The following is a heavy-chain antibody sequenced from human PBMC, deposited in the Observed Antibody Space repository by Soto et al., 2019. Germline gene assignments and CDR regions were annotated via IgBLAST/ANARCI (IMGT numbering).Heavy chain of an antibody. CDR3: AKPISISGVIIDAFDV. V-gene: IGHV3-30*18. J-gene: IGHJ3*01. CDR1: KFTFSYYG. CDR2: ISYEGSNK. D-gene: IGHD3-3*01. Sequence: PVGSLRLSCAASKFTFSYYGMHWVRQAPGKGLEWVAVISYEGSNKYYADPVKGRFTTSRDNSKNTLYLEMNSLRTEDTAVYYCAKPISISGVIIDAFDVWGQGTMVTVSS.